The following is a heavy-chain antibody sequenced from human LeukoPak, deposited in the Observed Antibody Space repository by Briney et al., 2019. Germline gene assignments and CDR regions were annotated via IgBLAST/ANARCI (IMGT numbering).Heavy chain of an antibody. J-gene: IGHJ3*02. V-gene: IGHV1-69*06. CDR3: ARTDGGSYYKYGRAFDI. D-gene: IGHD1-26*01. CDR2: IIPIFGTA. Sequence: SVKLSCKASGGTFSSYAISWVRQAPGQGLEWMGGIIPIFGTANYAQKFQGRVTITADKSTSTAYMKLSSLRSEDTSVYYCARTDGGSYYKYGRAFDIWGQGTMVTVSS. CDR1: GGTFSSYA.